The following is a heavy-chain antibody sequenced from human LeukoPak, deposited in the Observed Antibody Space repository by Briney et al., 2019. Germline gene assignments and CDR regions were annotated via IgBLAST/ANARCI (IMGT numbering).Heavy chain of an antibody. CDR2: ISGSGGST. CDR3: AKAYSSSWLHNWFDP. Sequence: GGSLRLSCAASGFTFSSYSMSWVRQAPGKGLEWVSAISGSGGSTYYADSVKGRFTISRDNSKNTLYLQMNSLRVEDTAVYYCAKAYSSSWLHNWFDPWGQGTLVTVSS. CDR1: GFTFSSYS. D-gene: IGHD6-13*01. V-gene: IGHV3-23*01. J-gene: IGHJ5*02.